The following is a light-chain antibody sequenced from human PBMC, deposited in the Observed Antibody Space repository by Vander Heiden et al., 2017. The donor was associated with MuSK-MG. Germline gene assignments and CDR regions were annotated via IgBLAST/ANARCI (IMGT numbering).Light chain of an antibody. V-gene: IGLV3-27*01. J-gene: IGLJ2*01. CDR2: KDS. CDR1: VLGRKY. CDR3: YCATDNYLGL. Sequence: YALTQPSSVSVSPGQTARITCSGDVLGRKYARWFQQKPGQAPLLLIYKDSERPSGIPERFSGSSSGTTITVTISGAQVEDEAEYYCYCATDNYLGLFGGGTKLTVL.